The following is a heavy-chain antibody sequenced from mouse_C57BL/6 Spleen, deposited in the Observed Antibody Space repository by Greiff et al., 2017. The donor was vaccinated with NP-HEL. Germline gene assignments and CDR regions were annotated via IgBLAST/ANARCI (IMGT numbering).Heavy chain of an antibody. D-gene: IGHD2-4*01. CDR1: GYTFTDYY. J-gene: IGHJ2*01. CDR2: INPNNGGT. CDR3: ARGSTMITTWYFDY. V-gene: IGHV1-26*01. Sequence: EVQLQQSGPELVKPGASVKISCKASGYTFTDYYMNWVKQSHGKSLEWIGDINPNNGGTSYNQKFKGKATLTVDKSSSTAYMELCSLTSEDSAVYYCARGSTMITTWYFDYWGQGTTLTVSS.